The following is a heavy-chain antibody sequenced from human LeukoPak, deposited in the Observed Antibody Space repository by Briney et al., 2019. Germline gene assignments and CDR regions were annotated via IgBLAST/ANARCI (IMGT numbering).Heavy chain of an antibody. Sequence: PGGSLRLSCAASGFTFSSYSMNWVRQAPGKGLEWVSYISSSSSTIYYADSVKGRFTISRDNAKNSLYLQMNSLRDEDTAVYYCARECGGDCYSPPPYYYYGMDVWGQGTTVTVSS. CDR3: ARECGGDCYSPPPYYYYGMDV. J-gene: IGHJ6*02. V-gene: IGHV3-48*02. CDR1: GFTFSSYS. D-gene: IGHD2-21*02. CDR2: ISSSSSTI.